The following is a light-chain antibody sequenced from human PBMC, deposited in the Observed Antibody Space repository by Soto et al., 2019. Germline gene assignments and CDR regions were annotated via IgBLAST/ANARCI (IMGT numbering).Light chain of an antibody. CDR1: SSDVGGYDY. J-gene: IGLJ1*01. V-gene: IGLV2-8*01. CDR2: EVT. Sequence: QSALTQPPSASGSPGQSVTISCTGTSSDVGGYDYVSWYQQHPGKAPKLMIYEVTKRPSGVPDRFSGSKSGNTASLTVSGLQAEDEADYYRSSNASSNNFVFGTGTKLTVL. CDR3: SSNASSNNFV.